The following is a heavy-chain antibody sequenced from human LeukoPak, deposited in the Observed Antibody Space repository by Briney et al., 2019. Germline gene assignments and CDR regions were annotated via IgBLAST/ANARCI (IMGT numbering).Heavy chain of an antibody. CDR1: GGSISSSSYY. CDR2: IYYSGST. V-gene: IGHV4-39*07. D-gene: IGHD3-22*01. Sequence: PSETLSLTCTVSGGSISSSSYYWGWIRQPPGKGLEWIGSIYYSGSTYYNPSLKSRVTISVDTSKNQFSLKLSSVTAADTAVYYCAIHPPYYYDSSGYYSRNYFDYWGQGTLVTVSS. CDR3: AIHPPYYYDSSGYYSRNYFDY. J-gene: IGHJ4*02.